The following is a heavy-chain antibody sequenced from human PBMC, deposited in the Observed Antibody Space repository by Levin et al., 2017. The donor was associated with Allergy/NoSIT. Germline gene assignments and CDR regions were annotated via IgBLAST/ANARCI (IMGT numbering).Heavy chain of an antibody. Sequence: GESLKISCAASGFTVSSNYMSWVRQAPGKGLEWVSVIYSGGSTYYADSVKGRFTISRDNSKNTLYLQMNSLRAEDTAVYYCARDGPAGDGDYWGQGTLVTVSS. J-gene: IGHJ4*02. V-gene: IGHV3-53*01. D-gene: IGHD2-2*01. CDR3: ARDGPAGDGDY. CDR2: IYSGGST. CDR1: GFTVSSNY.